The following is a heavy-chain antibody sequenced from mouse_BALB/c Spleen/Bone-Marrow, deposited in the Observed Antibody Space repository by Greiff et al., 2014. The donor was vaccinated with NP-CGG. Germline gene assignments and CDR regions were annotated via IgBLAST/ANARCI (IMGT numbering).Heavy chain of an antibody. CDR3: TKPSFYYGSSYWYFDV. CDR1: GFNIKDTF. CDR2: IDPANGDT. D-gene: IGHD1-1*01. Sequence: EVQLQQSGAELVKPGASVKLSCTASGFNIKDTFMHWVKQRPEQGLEWIGRIDPANGDTKYDPKFQGKATITADTSSNTAYLQLSSLTSEDTAVYYWTKPSFYYGSSYWYFDVWGAGTTVTVSS. V-gene: IGHV14-3*02. J-gene: IGHJ1*01.